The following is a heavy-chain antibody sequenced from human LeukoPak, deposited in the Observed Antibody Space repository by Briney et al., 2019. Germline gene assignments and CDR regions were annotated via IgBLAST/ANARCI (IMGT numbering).Heavy chain of an antibody. CDR1: GYTFTSYD. CDR3: ARAPTRPWIVVVPRGGYNWFDP. CDR2: MNPNSGNT. Sequence: ASMKVSCKASGYTFTSYDINWVRQATGQGLEWMGWMNPNSGNTGYAQKFQGRVTMTRNTSISTAYMELSSLRSEDTAVYYCARAPTRPWIVVVPRGGYNWFDPWGQGTLVTVSS. J-gene: IGHJ5*02. V-gene: IGHV1-8*01. D-gene: IGHD3-22*01.